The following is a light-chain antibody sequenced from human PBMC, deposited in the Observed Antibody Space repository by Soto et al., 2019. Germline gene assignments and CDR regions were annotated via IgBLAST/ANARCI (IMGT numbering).Light chain of an antibody. CDR3: SSYTGSTTLPYV. Sequence: QSALTQPASVSGSPGQSITISCTGTSSDIGDYKFVSWYQQHPGKAPKLMIFDVSDRPSGVSNRFSGSKSGNTASLTISRLQAEDEADYYCSSYTGSTTLPYVFGTGTKLTVL. CDR2: DVS. J-gene: IGLJ1*01. CDR1: SSDIGDYKF. V-gene: IGLV2-14*01.